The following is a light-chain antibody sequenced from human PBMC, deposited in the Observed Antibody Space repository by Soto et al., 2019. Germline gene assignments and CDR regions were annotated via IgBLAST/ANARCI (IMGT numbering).Light chain of an antibody. V-gene: IGKV3-11*01. CDR1: QSVSSY. J-gene: IGKJ1*01. CDR2: YAS. CDR3: QQRSNWPPT. Sequence: EIVLTHSPATLSLSPGERTTLSCRASQSVSSYLAWSQQKPGQAPRLLIYYASDRATRIPARFSGSGSGTDFTLTISSLEPEDFAVYYCQQRSNWPPTFGEGTKV.